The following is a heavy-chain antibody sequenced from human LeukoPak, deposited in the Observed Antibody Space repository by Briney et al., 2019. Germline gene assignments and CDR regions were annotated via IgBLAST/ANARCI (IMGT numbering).Heavy chain of an antibody. CDR1: GGSISSGGYY. J-gene: IGHJ6*02. CDR3: ARERGRLYYYYGMDV. Sequence: SQTLSLTCTVSGGSISSGGYYWSWIRQHPGKGLEWIGYIYYSGSTYYNPSLKSRVTISVDTSKNQFSLKLSSVTAADTAAYYCARERGRLYYYYGMDVWGQGTTVTVSS. CDR2: IYYSGST. V-gene: IGHV4-31*03.